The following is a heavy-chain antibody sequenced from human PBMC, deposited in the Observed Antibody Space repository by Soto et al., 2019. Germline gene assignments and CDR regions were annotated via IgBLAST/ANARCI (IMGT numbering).Heavy chain of an antibody. CDR1: GGSISSYY. CDR3: ARGPYSSSSGYYYYGMDV. Sequence: ETLSLTCTVSGGSISSYYWSWIRQPAGKGLEWIGRIYTSGSTNYNPSLKSRVTMSVDTSKNQFSLKLSSVTAADTAVYYCARGPYSSSSGYYYYGMDVWGQGTTVTVSS. V-gene: IGHV4-4*07. J-gene: IGHJ6*02. CDR2: IYTSGST. D-gene: IGHD6-6*01.